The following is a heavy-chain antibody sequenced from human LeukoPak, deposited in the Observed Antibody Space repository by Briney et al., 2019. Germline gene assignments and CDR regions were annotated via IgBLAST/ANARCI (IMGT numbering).Heavy chain of an antibody. CDR2: ISYDGSNK. CDR3: AKDYIPDSSSWYSTDY. CDR1: GFTFSSYG. Sequence: PGRSLRLSCAASGFTFSSYGMHWVRQAPGKGLEWVAVISYDGSNKYYADSVKGRFTISRDNSKNTLYLQMNSLRAEDTAGYYCAKDYIPDSSSWYSTDYWGQGTLVTVSS. V-gene: IGHV3-30*18. J-gene: IGHJ4*02. D-gene: IGHD6-13*01.